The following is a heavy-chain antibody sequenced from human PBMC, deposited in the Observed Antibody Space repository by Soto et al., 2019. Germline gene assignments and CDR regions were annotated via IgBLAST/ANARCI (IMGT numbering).Heavy chain of an antibody. V-gene: IGHV4-34*01. CDR2: INHSGST. Sequence: SETLSLTCAVYGGSFSGYYWSWIRQPPGKGLEWIGEINHSGSTNYNPSLKSRVTISVDTSNNQFSLKLSSVTAADTAVYYCARTTYGSGPNWFAPWGQGTLVTVSS. CDR3: ARTTYGSGPNWFAP. CDR1: GGSFSGYY. D-gene: IGHD3-10*01. J-gene: IGHJ5*02.